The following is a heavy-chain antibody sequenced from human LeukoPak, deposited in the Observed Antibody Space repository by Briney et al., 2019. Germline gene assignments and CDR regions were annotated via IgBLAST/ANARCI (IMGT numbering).Heavy chain of an antibody. Sequence: SKTLSLTCTVSGGSISSYYWSWIRQPPGKGLEWIGYIYYSGSTNYNPSLKSRVTISVDTSKNQFSLKLSSVTAADTAVYYCARGDYDSSGYYPYYYYYGMDVWGQGTTVTVSS. CDR2: IYYSGST. D-gene: IGHD3-22*01. J-gene: IGHJ6*02. CDR1: GGSISSYY. CDR3: ARGDYDSSGYYPYYYYYGMDV. V-gene: IGHV4-59*01.